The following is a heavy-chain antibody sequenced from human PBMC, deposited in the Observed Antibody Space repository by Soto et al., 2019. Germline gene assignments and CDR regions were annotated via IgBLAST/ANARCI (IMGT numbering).Heavy chain of an antibody. CDR2: INAGDGNT. Sequence: ASVKVSCKASGYTFTNYGISWVRQAPGQRLEWMGCINAGDGNTKYSQKYQGRVTIARDTSASTAYMELSSLRSDDTAVYYCARASGSSYWFDPWGQGTLVTVSS. V-gene: IGHV1-3*01. D-gene: IGHD1-26*01. CDR1: GYTFTNYG. J-gene: IGHJ5*02. CDR3: ARASGSSYWFDP.